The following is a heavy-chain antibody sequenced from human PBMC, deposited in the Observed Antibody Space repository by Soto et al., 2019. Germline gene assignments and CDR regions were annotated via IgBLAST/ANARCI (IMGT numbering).Heavy chain of an antibody. CDR1: GFTFSGYS. CDR2: ITSSCTYI. D-gene: IGHD3-3*02. J-gene: IGHJ4*02. V-gene: IGHV3-21*01. CDR3: ARDQPSIAYYFDS. Sequence: EVQLVESGGGLVKPGGSLRLSCAASGFTFSGYSMNWVRQAPGKGLEWVSSITSSCTYIYYADSVEGRFTISRDNAKNSLYLQMNSLRAEDTAVYYCARDQPSIAYYFDSWGQGTLVTVSS.